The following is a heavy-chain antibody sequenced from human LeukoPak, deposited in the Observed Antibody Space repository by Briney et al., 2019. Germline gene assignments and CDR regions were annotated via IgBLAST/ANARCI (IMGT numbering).Heavy chain of an antibody. V-gene: IGHV3-11*05. Sequence: GGSLRLSCAASGFTFSRAWMNWIRQASGKGLEWVSQISKTSSYTNYADSVKGRFTISRDNARNSLYLQMNSLRAEDTAVYYCTREQWLPDYWGQGTLVTVSS. CDR2: ISKTSSYT. CDR1: GFTFSRAW. CDR3: TREQWLPDY. J-gene: IGHJ4*02. D-gene: IGHD5-24*01.